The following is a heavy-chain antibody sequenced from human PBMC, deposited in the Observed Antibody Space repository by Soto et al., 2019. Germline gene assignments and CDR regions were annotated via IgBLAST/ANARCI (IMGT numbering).Heavy chain of an antibody. Sequence: GGSLRFSCTPCAFSFGDYAMSWSGQAPGKGLEWVGVIRSKAYGATTDYAASVKGRFTISRDDSKSIAYLQMNSLKSEDTCVYYCTKYTYTSRYAYYGMDVWGHGTTVTGSS. CDR3: TKYTYTSRYAYYGMDV. CDR2: IRSKAYGATT. D-gene: IGHD6-13*01. V-gene: IGHV3-49*03. CDR1: AFSFGDYA. J-gene: IGHJ6*02.